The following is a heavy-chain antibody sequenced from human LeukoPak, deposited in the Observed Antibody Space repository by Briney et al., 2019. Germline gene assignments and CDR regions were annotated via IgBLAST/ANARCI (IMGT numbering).Heavy chain of an antibody. V-gene: IGHV4-4*07. CDR2: IYTSGGT. D-gene: IGHD4-17*01. CDR1: GGSISSYY. Sequence: SETLSLTCTVSGGSISSYYWSWIRQPAGKGLEWIGRIYTSGGTNYNPSLKSRVTMSVDTSKNQFSLKLSSVTAADTAVYYCARDANGYGDYLYYFDYWGQGTLVTVSS. CDR3: ARDANGYGDYLYYFDY. J-gene: IGHJ4*02.